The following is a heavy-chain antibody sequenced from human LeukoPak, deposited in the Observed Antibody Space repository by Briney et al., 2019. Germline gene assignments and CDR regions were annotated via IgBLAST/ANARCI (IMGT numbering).Heavy chain of an antibody. CDR1: GFTFSSYA. Sequence: GGSLRLSCAASGFTFSSYAMHWVRQAPGKGLEYVSAISSNGGSTYYANSVKGRFTISRDNSKNTLYLQMGSLRAEDTAVYYCARTGYTTAPKQARWIDYWGQGTLVTVSS. J-gene: IGHJ4*02. CDR3: ARTGYTTAPKQARWIDY. D-gene: IGHD6-13*01. CDR2: ISSNGGST. V-gene: IGHV3-64*01.